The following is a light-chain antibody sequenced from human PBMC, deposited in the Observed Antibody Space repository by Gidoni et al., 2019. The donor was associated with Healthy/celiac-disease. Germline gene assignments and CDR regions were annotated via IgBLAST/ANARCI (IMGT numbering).Light chain of an antibody. CDR3: QQSYSTSWT. CDR2: AAS. V-gene: IGKV1-39*01. J-gene: IGKJ1*01. CDR1: QSISSY. Sequence: DIQMPPSPSSLSTSVGDRVTITCRASQSISSYLNWYQQKPGKAPKLLIYAASSLKSGVPSRFSGSGSGTDFTLTISSLQPEDFATYYCQQSYSTSWTFGQGTKVEIK.